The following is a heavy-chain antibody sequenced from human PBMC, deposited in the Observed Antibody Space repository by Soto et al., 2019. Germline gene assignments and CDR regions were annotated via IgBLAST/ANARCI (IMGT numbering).Heavy chain of an antibody. D-gene: IGHD3-3*01. CDR1: GYTFPIYA. Sequence: ASVTVSCKASGYTFPIYAMHWVRQTTGQRLEWMGWINAGNGNTKYSQKFQGRVTITRDTSASTAYMELSSLRSEDTAVYYCARALNYYDFWSGYQHYFDYWGQGTLVTVSS. J-gene: IGHJ4*02. CDR3: ARALNYYDFWSGYQHYFDY. V-gene: IGHV1-3*01. CDR2: INAGNGNT.